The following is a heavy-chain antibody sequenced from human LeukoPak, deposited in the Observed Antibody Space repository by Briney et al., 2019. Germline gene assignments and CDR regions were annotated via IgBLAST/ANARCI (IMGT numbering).Heavy chain of an antibody. Sequence: GGSLRLSCAASGFTVSSNYMSGVRQAPGKGLEWVSVIYSGGSTYYADSVKGRFTISRDNSKNTLYLQMNSLRAEDTAVYYCARLEMATIHFDYWGQGTLITVSS. V-gene: IGHV3-66*01. CDR3: ARLEMATIHFDY. CDR2: IYSGGST. D-gene: IGHD5-24*01. CDR1: GFTVSSNY. J-gene: IGHJ4*02.